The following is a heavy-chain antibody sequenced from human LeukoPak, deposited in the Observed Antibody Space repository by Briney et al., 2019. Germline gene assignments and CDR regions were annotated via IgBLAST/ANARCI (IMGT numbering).Heavy chain of an antibody. CDR2: IHTSGST. Sequence: SETLSLTCSVSGDSSSNYYWSWFRQPPGKGLEWIGLIHTSGSTNYNPSLKSRVTMSLDTSNSHFSLKLNSVTAADTAVYYCARRSGITIFGVVIIDRSWFDPWGQGTLVTVSS. D-gene: IGHD3-3*01. J-gene: IGHJ5*02. CDR1: GDSSSNYY. CDR3: ARRSGITIFGVVIIDRSWFDP. V-gene: IGHV4-4*09.